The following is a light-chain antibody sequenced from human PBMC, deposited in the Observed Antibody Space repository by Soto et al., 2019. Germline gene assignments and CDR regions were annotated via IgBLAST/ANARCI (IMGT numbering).Light chain of an antibody. V-gene: IGKV3-20*01. Sequence: EVVLTQSPGTVSLSPGERATLSCRASQSVDSKDLAWYQQRPGQAPRILIFAASSRATGIPDRFSGSGSGTDFTLTISRLEPEDFAVYYCQQYGRSPFTFGPGTKVDIK. CDR2: AAS. CDR3: QQYGRSPFT. CDR1: QSVDSKD. J-gene: IGKJ3*01.